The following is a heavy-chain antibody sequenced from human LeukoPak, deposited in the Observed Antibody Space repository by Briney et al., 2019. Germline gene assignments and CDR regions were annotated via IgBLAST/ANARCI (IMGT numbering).Heavy chain of an antibody. CDR3: ARGIGGTTP. D-gene: IGHD1-1*01. CDR1: GDSISSSSYY. J-gene: IGHJ4*02. Sequence: SETLSLTCTVSGDSISSSSYYWGWIRQPPGKGLEWIGSIYYSGSTYYNPSLKSRVTISVDTSKNQFSLKLSSVTAADTAVYYCARGIGGTTPWGQGTLVTVSS. CDR2: IYYSGST. V-gene: IGHV4-39*07.